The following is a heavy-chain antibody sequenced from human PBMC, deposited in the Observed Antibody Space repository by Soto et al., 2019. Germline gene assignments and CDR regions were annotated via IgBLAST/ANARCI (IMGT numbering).Heavy chain of an antibody. J-gene: IGHJ3*02. D-gene: IGHD3-22*01. CDR1: GYTFTGYY. V-gene: IGHV1-2*04. CDR2: INPNSGGT. Sequence: ASVKVSCKASGYTFTGYYMHWVRQAPGQGLEWMGWINPNSGGTNYAQKFQGWVTMTRDTSISTAYMELSRLRSDDTAVYYCARTYYDSSGYLAFWPGFDMWGQGTMVTVSS. CDR3: ARTYYDSSGYLAFWPGFDM.